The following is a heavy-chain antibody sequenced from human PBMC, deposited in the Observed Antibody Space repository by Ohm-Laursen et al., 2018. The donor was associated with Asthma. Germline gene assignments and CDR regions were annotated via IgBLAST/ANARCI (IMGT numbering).Heavy chain of an antibody. D-gene: IGHD3-22*01. CDR1: GATFSSSS. J-gene: IGHJ4*02. V-gene: IGHV1-18*01. CDR2: ISAYNGNT. Sequence: SSVKVSCKASGATFSSSSINWVRQAPGQGLEWMGWISAYNGNTNYAQKLQGRVTMTTDTSTSTAYMELRSLRSDDTAVYYCARDADDSSGYYYAAIDYWGQGTLVTASS. CDR3: ARDADDSSGYYYAAIDY.